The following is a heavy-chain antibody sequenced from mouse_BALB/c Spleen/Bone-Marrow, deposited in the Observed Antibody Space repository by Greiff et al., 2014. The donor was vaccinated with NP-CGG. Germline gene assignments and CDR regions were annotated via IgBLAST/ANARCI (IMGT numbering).Heavy chain of an antibody. V-gene: IGHV1-54*01. CDR3: AREMPRYAMDY. CDR2: INPGSGGT. CDR1: GYAFTNYL. Sequence: VKLVESGDELVRPGTSVNVSCKASGYAFTNYLIEWVKQRPGQGLEWIGVINPGSGGTNYNEKFKGKATLTADKSSSTAYMQLSSLTSDDSAVYFCAREMPRYAMDYWGQGTSVTVSS. J-gene: IGHJ4*01.